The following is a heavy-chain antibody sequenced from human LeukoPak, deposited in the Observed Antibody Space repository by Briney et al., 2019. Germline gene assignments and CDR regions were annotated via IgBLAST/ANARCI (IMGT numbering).Heavy chain of an antibody. CDR2: IYTSGST. Sequence: SETLSLTCTVSGASISSYYWSWIRQPAGKGLEWIGRIYTSGSTNYNPSLKSRVTMSVDTSKNQFSLKLSSVTAADKAVYYCAREGRQVVVAATLYNWFDPWGQGTLVTVSS. CDR3: AREGRQVVVAATLYNWFDP. V-gene: IGHV4-4*07. D-gene: IGHD2-15*01. CDR1: GASISSYY. J-gene: IGHJ5*02.